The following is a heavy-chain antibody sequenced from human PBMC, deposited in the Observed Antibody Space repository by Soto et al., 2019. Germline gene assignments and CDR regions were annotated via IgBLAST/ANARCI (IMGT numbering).Heavy chain of an antibody. CDR2: IIPIFGTA. D-gene: IGHD5-12*01. CDR3: ARAGQGGYDWSFDY. V-gene: IGHV1-69*13. J-gene: IGHJ4*02. Sequence: GASVKVSCKASGGTFSSYAISWVRQAPGQGLEWMGGIIPIFGTANYAQKFQGRVTITADESTSTAYMELSSLRSEDTAVYYCARAGQGGYDWSFDYWGQGTLVTVSS. CDR1: GGTFSSYA.